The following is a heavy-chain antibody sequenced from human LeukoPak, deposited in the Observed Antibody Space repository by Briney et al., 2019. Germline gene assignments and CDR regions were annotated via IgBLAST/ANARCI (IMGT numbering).Heavy chain of an antibody. CDR3: ARAYTLGWFDP. V-gene: IGHV3-21*01. D-gene: IGHD2-2*02. CDR2: ISSRSDYI. Sequence: SGGSLRLSRAASGFTFSSYTMHWVRLAPGKRLEWVSSISSRSDYIYYGDSVKGRFTVSRDNAKNSLYLQMSSLGAEDTALYYCARAYTLGWFDPWGQGTLVTVSS. J-gene: IGHJ5*02. CDR1: GFTFSSYT.